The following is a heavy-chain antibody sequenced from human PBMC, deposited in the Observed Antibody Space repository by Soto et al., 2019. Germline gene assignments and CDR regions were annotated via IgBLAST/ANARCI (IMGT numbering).Heavy chain of an antibody. CDR2: INHSGST. CDR3: ARNLPTRYGSGSYYNAGNWFDP. J-gene: IGHJ5*02. D-gene: IGHD3-10*01. V-gene: IGHV4-34*01. CDR1: GGSFSGYY. Sequence: SETLSLTCAVYGGSFSGYYWSWIRQPPGKGLEWIGEINHSGSTNYNPSLKSRVTISVDTSKNQFSLKLSSVTAADTAVYYCARNLPTRYGSGSYYNAGNWFDPWGQGTLVTVSS.